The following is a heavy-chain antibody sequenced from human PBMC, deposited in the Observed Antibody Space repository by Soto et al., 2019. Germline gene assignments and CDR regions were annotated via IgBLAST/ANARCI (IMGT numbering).Heavy chain of an antibody. J-gene: IGHJ3*02. Sequence: EVQLLESGGGLVQRGGSLRLSCAASGFTFSVFAMSWVRQAPGKGLELVSTISGRGENTYYADSVKGRFTISRDNSKNTLNLQMNSLRGEDTTVYYCAKDRGTGDYGVNAVDIWGQGTMVTVAS. D-gene: IGHD7-27*01. CDR3: AKDRGTGDYGVNAVDI. CDR2: ISGRGENT. CDR1: GFTFSVFA. V-gene: IGHV3-23*01.